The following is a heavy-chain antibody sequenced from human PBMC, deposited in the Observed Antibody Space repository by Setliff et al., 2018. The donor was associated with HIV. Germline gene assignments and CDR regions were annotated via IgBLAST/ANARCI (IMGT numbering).Heavy chain of an antibody. CDR3: TRDLWGDDYYYNNMDV. CDR1: GGSISNYY. J-gene: IGHJ6*03. Sequence: SETLSLTCTVSGGSISNYYWSWIRQPAGKGLEWIGRIYSGGSTNYNPSLRGRVTMSVDTSKNHFSLRLSSVTAADTAVYYCTRDLWGDDYYYNNMDVWGKGTTVTVS. CDR2: IYSGGST. V-gene: IGHV4-4*07. D-gene: IGHD2-21*02.